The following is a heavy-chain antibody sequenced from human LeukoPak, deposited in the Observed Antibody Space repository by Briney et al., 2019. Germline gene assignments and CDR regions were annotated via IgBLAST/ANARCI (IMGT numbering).Heavy chain of an antibody. CDR3: AKYPENAGYFDY. V-gene: IGHV3-23*01. CDR1: GFTFTTYA. D-gene: IGHD3-10*01. CDR2: ISGSGSST. Sequence: RAGGSLRLSCSASGFTFTTYAMSWVRQAPGKGLEWVSAISGSGSSTYYADSVKGRFTISRDNSKNTLFLQMNSLRAEDTAVYYCAKYPENAGYFDYWGQGTLVTVSS. J-gene: IGHJ4*02.